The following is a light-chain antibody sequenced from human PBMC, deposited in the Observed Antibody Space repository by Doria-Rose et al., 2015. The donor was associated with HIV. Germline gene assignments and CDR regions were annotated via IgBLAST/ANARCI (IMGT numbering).Light chain of an antibody. CDR1: QSVSANY. CDR3: HQYASSRT. J-gene: IGKJ1*01. V-gene: IGKV3-20*01. CDR2: GAS. Sequence: EIVLTQSPGTLSLSPGERATLSCRASQSVSANYLAWYRQRPGQSPRLRIYGASSRATDIPDRFSGSGSGTDFTLTISRLEPEDFAVYYCHQYASSRTFGQGTKVEIK.